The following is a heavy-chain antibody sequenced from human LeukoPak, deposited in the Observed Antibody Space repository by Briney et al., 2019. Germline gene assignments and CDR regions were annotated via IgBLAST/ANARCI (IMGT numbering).Heavy chain of an antibody. CDR1: GGSISSSSYY. Sequence: SETLSLTCTVSGGSISSSSYYWGWIRQPPGKGLEWIGSIYYSGSTNYNPSLKSRVTISVDTSKNQFSLKLSSVTAADTAVYYCARVYSNQYYYYYYMDVWGKGTTVTVSS. CDR3: ARVYSNQYYYYYYMDV. J-gene: IGHJ6*03. D-gene: IGHD4-11*01. CDR2: IYYSGST. V-gene: IGHV4-39*07.